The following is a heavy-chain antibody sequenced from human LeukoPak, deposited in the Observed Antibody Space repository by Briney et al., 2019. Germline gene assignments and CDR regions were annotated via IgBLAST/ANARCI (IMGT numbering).Heavy chain of an antibody. CDR3: ARDSDYGLDY. CDR1: GYTFTSYD. D-gene: IGHD4-17*01. CDR2: MNPNSGNT. J-gene: IGHJ4*02. V-gene: IGHV1-8*01. Sequence: ASVKVSCKASGYTFTSYDINWVRQAPGQGLEWMGWMNPNSGNTGCAQKFQGRVTMTRNTSISTAYMELSSLRSEDTAVYYCARDSDYGLDYWGQGTLVTVSS.